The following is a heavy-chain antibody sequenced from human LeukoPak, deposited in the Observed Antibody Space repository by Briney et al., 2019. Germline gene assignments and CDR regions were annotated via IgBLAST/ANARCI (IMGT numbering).Heavy chain of an antibody. CDR1: GGPFSGYY. D-gene: IGHD5-12*01. Sequence: PSETLSLTCAVYGGPFSGYYWSWIRQPPGKGLEWIGEINHSGSTNYNPSLKSRVTISVDTSKNQFSLKLSSVTAADTAVYYCARLIHSGYVFDYWGQGTLVTVSS. CDR3: ARLIHSGYVFDY. CDR2: INHSGST. J-gene: IGHJ4*02. V-gene: IGHV4-34*01.